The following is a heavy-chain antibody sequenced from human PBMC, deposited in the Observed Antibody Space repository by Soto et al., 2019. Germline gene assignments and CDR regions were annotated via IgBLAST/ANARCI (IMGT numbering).Heavy chain of an antibody. J-gene: IGHJ3*02. D-gene: IGHD3-3*01. Sequence: EVQLVESGGGQVKPGGSLRLSCAASGFSFSTYSMNWVRQAPGKGLGWVSSIHSSSRYIYYADSVKGRFTISRDNAKNSLFLQMSSLRAEDTAVYYCARGSQNFWMREDAFDIWGQGTMVSVSS. CDR3: ARGSQNFWMREDAFDI. CDR1: GFSFSTYS. V-gene: IGHV3-21*01. CDR2: IHSSSRYI.